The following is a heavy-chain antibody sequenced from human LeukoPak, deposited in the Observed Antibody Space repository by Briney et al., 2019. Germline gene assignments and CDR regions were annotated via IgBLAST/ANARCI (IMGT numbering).Heavy chain of an antibody. CDR1: GGSISSYS. CDR2: IYYSGGT. CDR3: ARQPSGSYGGGFDY. Sequence: PSETLSLTCTVSGGSISSYSWSWIRQPPGKGLEWIGYIYYSGGTSYNPSLKSRVTISVDTSKNQFSLKLSSVTAADTAVYYCARQPSGSYGGGFDYWGQGTLVTVSS. J-gene: IGHJ4*02. V-gene: IGHV4-59*08. D-gene: IGHD1-26*01.